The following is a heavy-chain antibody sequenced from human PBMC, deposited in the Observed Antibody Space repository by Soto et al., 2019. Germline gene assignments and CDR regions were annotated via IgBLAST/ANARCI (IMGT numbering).Heavy chain of an antibody. V-gene: IGHV3-30*18. J-gene: IGHJ6*02. CDR3: AKDSRGDGVSSSSGMDV. Sequence: QVQLVESGGGVVQPGRSLRLSCAASGFTFSSYGMHWVRQAPGKGLEWVAVISYDGSNKYYADSVKGRFTISRDNSKNTLYPQMNSLRAEDTAVYYCAKDSRGDGVSSSSGMDVWGQGTTVTVSS. D-gene: IGHD6-13*01. CDR1: GFTFSSYG. CDR2: ISYDGSNK.